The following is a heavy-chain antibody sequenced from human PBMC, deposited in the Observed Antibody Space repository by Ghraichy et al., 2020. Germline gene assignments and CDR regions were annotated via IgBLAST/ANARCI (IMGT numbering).Heavy chain of an antibody. CDR1: GFTFSSSW. CDR3: ARDRGSSFWSDYYKGLFNY. D-gene: IGHD3-3*01. CDR2: IKEDGSKK. J-gene: IGHJ4*02. V-gene: IGHV3-7*03. Sequence: AGSLRLSCAASGFTFSSSWMGWVRQAPGKGLEWVANIKEDGSKKYYVDSVKGRFTISRDNAKNSLYLQMNSLRAEDTAVYYCARDRGSSFWSDYYKGLFNYWGQGTLVTVSS.